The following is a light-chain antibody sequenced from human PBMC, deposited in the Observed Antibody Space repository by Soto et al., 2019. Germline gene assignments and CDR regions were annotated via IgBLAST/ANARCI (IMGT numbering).Light chain of an antibody. CDR1: QGIKNY. CDR2: GAS. Sequence: EIVMTESPVTQSVSPGERATLSCRASQGIKNYLAWFQQKPGQAPRLLVYGASTRATTIPARFSGSGSGTEFTLSISSLQSEDFAVYYCQQYNSWPRTFGQGTKVDIK. V-gene: IGKV3-15*01. CDR3: QQYNSWPRT. J-gene: IGKJ1*01.